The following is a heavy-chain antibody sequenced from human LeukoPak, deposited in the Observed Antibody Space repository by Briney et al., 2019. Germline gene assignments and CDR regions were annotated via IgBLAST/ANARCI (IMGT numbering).Heavy chain of an antibody. CDR2: MNSDGSST. Sequence: GGSLRLSCAASGFTFNNYWMHWVRQAPGKGLVWVSRMNSDGSSTIYADSVKGRFTISRDNAKNTLSLQMNSLRAEDTAVYYCARDRSDCIGRFCYRNFDSWGQGTLVTVSS. D-gene: IGHD2-15*01. CDR1: GFTFNNYW. V-gene: IGHV3-74*01. CDR3: ARDRSDCIGRFCYRNFDS. J-gene: IGHJ4*02.